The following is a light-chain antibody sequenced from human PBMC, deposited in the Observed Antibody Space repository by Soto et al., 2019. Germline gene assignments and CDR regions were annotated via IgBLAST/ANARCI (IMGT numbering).Light chain of an antibody. V-gene: IGKV3-20*01. J-gene: IGKJ1*01. CDR2: GAS. CDR1: QSVSSSY. CDR3: LQDYNYPWT. Sequence: DIVMTQSPGTLSLSPGERATLSCRASQSVSSSYLAWYQQKPGQAPRLLIYGASSRATGIPDRFSGSGSGTDFTLTISRLEPEDFATYYCLQDYNYPWTFGQGTKVDIK.